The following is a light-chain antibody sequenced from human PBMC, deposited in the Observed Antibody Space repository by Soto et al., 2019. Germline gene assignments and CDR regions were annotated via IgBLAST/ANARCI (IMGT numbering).Light chain of an antibody. Sequence: DIQMTQSPSTLAASLGDRVTVACRASQSISSWLAWYQQKPGKAPKLLIYDASSLESGVPSRFSGSGSGTEFTLTISSLQPDDFATYYCQQYNSYWTFGLGTKVDIK. CDR2: DAS. J-gene: IGKJ1*01. CDR1: QSISSW. V-gene: IGKV1-5*01. CDR3: QQYNSYWT.